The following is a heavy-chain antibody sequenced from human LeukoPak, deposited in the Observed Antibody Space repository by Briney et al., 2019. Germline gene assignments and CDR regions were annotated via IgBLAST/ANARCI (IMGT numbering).Heavy chain of an antibody. CDR2: IYHSGST. CDR3: AREEVVVAATRTYYFDY. J-gene: IGHJ4*02. V-gene: IGHV4-4*02. D-gene: IGHD2-15*01. Sequence: SETPSLTCAVSGGSISSSNWWSWVRQPPGKGLEWIGEIYHSGSTNYNPSLKSRVTISVDKSKNQFSLKLSSVTAADTAVYYCAREEVVVAATRTYYFDYWGQGTLVTVSA. CDR1: GGSISSSNW.